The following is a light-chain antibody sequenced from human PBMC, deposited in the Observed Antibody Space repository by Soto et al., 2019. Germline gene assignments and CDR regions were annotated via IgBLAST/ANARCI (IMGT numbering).Light chain of an antibody. CDR1: QAIGHW. V-gene: IGKV1-12*01. CDR3: QQANSFPPYT. CDR2: AAS. Sequence: DIQMTQSPSSVSAYVGDRVTITCRASQAIGHWLAWYQQKPGKAPKLLIYAASSLQDGVPSRFSGSGSGTDFTLTISSLQPEDFATYYCQQANSFPPYTFGGGTRVEI. J-gene: IGKJ4*01.